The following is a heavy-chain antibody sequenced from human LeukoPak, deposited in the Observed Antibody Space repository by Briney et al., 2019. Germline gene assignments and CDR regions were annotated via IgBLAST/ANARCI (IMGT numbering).Heavy chain of an antibody. J-gene: IGHJ4*02. CDR3: ASHEGIAAAGDY. V-gene: IGHV4-39*07. CDR1: GGSISSSSYY. CDR2: IYYSGST. Sequence: SETLSLTCTVSGGSISSSSYYWGWIRQPPGKGLEWIGSIYYSGSTYYNPSLKSRVTISVDTSKNQFSLKLSSVTAADTAVYYCASHEGIAAAGDYWGQGTLVTVSS. D-gene: IGHD6-13*01.